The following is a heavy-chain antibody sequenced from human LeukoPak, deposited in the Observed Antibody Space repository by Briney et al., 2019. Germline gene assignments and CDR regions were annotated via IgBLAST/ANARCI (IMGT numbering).Heavy chain of an antibody. CDR1: GFTVSSNY. CDR2: IYSGGGT. Sequence: GGSLRLSCAASGFTVSSNYMGWVRQAPGKGLEWVSVIYSGGGTYYADSVKGRFTISRDNSKNTLYLQMNSLRAEDTAVYYCARDTPTEGGLWFGELLGGMDVWGQGTTVTVSS. V-gene: IGHV3-66*01. D-gene: IGHD3-10*01. J-gene: IGHJ6*02. CDR3: ARDTPTEGGLWFGELLGGMDV.